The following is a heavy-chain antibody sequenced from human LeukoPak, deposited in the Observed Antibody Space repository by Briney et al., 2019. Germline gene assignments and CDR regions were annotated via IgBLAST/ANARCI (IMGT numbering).Heavy chain of an antibody. CDR3: TRQTARKWDLPGSFDS. D-gene: IGHD1-26*01. CDR2: MYGNGGT. CDR1: GGSMSSDY. J-gene: IGHJ4*02. V-gene: IGHV4-59*08. Sequence: SETLPLTCSVSGGSMSSDYWSWIRQPPGKRLEWIGRMYGNGGTNYSPSLQSRVTMSVDTSTRRLSLRLNSVTAADTAVYYCTRQTARKWDLPGSFDSWGQGILVIVSS.